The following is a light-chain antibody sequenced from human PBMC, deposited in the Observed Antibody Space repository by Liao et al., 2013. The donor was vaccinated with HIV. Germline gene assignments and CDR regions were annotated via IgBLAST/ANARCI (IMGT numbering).Light chain of an antibody. Sequence: SYELTQAPSVSVSPGQTASITCSGDKLGDKFACWYQQKPGQSPLLVIYQDSRRPSGIPERYSGSNSGNTATLTISGTQAMDEADYYCQAWDSSTHVVFGGGTKLTVL. J-gene: IGLJ2*01. CDR3: QAWDSSTHVV. V-gene: IGLV3-1*01. CDR1: KLGDKF. CDR2: QDS.